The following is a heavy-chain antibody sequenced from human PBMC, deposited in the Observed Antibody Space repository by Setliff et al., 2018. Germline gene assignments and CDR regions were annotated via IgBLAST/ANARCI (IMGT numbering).Heavy chain of an antibody. CDR3: ARVWFGNMDV. V-gene: IGHV3-7*03. CDR2: INQDGSEK. Sequence: GGSLRLSCAASGFTFSSHWMSWVRQAPGKGLEWVANINQDGSEKYYVDSVKGRFTISRDNARNSLYLQMNSLRAEDTAVYYCARVWFGNMDVWGKGTTVTVSS. CDR1: GFTFSSHW. D-gene: IGHD3-10*01. J-gene: IGHJ6*03.